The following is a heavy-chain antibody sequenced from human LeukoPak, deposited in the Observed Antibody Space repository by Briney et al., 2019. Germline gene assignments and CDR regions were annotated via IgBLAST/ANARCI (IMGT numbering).Heavy chain of an antibody. CDR1: GFTFSSYS. J-gene: IGHJ6*03. CDR3: ARCRYYYMDV. Sequence: PGGSLRLSCAASGFTFSSYSMNWVRQAPGKGLEWVSYISSSSSTIYYADSVKGRFTISRDNAKNSLYLQMNSLRAEDTAVYYCARCRYYYMDVWGKGTTVTVSS. CDR2: ISSSSSTI. V-gene: IGHV3-48*04.